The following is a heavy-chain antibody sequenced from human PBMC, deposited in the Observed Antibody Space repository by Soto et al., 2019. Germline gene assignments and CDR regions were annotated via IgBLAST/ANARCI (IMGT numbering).Heavy chain of an antibody. CDR3: ARGYGDYIKSVDY. V-gene: IGHV1-18*01. CDR2: VGGYNGKT. Sequence: QVQLVQSGAEVKKPGASVTVSCESSGYTFTNYGITWVRQAPGQGLEWMGWVGGYNGKTNYAPKFHDRVTMTRDTSTSTADMDMRSLRYDDTAVYYCARGYGDYIKSVDYWGQGTLVTVSS. D-gene: IGHD4-17*01. J-gene: IGHJ4*02. CDR1: GYTFTNYG.